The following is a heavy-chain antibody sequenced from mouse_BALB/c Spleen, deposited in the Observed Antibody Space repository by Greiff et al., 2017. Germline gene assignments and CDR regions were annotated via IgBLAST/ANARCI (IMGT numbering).Heavy chain of an antibody. Sequence: DVKLQESGGGLVKPGGSLKLSCAASGFTFSSYAMSWVRQSPEKRLEWVAEISSGGSYTYYPDTVTGRFTISRDNAKNTLYLEMSSLRSEDTAMYYCARVDDGSYFDYWGQGTTLTVSS. J-gene: IGHJ2*01. D-gene: IGHD2-3*01. CDR3: ARVDDGSYFDY. CDR2: ISSGGSYT. V-gene: IGHV5-9-4*01. CDR1: GFTFSSYA.